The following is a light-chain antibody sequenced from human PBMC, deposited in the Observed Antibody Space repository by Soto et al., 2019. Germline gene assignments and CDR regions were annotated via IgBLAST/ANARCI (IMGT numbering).Light chain of an antibody. CDR1: QSVSTY. Sequence: EIVLTQSPATLSLSPGEGATLSCRASQSVSTYLAWYQQKPGQAPRLLIYDASNRATGIPARFSGSGFGTDFPLTISSLEPEDFAVYYCQQRFSWPLSFGGGTKVEI. CDR2: DAS. V-gene: IGKV3-11*01. CDR3: QQRFSWPLS. J-gene: IGKJ4*01.